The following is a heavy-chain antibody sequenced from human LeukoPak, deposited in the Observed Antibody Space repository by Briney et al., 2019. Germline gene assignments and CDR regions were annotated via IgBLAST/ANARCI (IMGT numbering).Heavy chain of an antibody. Sequence: GSLRLSCAASGFTFSSHSMNWVRPAPGKGLEWVSSISSSSSYIYYADSVKGRFTISRDNAKNLLYLQMNSLRAEDTAVYYCARERLGITGAFDIWGQGTMVTVSS. CDR1: GFTFSSHS. V-gene: IGHV3-21*01. CDR3: ARERLGITGAFDI. J-gene: IGHJ3*02. D-gene: IGHD7-27*01. CDR2: ISSSSSYI.